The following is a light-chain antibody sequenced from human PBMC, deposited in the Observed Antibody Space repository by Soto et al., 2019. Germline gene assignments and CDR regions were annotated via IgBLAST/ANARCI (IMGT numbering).Light chain of an antibody. V-gene: IGKV3-20*01. CDR1: QSVSSSY. CDR2: GAS. Sequence: ELVLTQSPGTLSLSPGERATLSCRASQSVSSSYLAWYQQKPGQAPRLLIYGASNRATRIPDRFSGSGSGTDFTLTISRLEPEDFAVYFCQQYGRSPPFTFGQGTKVEIK. CDR3: QQYGRSPPFT. J-gene: IGKJ2*01.